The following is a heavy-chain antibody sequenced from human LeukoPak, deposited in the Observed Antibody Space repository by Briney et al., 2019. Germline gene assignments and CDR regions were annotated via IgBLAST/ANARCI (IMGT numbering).Heavy chain of an antibody. J-gene: IGHJ6*03. D-gene: IGHD5-12*01. V-gene: IGHV1-69*05. CDR2: IIPIFGTA. Sequence: EASVKVSCKASGGTFSSYAISWVRQAPGQGLEWMGGIIPIFGTANYAQKFQGRVTITTDESTSKAYMELSSLRSEDTAVYYCARWDGYDPENYYYYMDVWGKGTTVTVSS. CDR1: GGTFSSYA. CDR3: ARWDGYDPENYYYYMDV.